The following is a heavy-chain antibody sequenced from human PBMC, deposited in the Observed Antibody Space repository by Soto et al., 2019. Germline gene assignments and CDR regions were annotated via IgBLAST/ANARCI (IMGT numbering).Heavy chain of an antibody. CDR1: RGIFNRYS. V-gene: IGHV1-69*02. D-gene: IGHD2-8*01. CDR2: IIPLFGIT. Sequence: QVRLVQSGAEVQKPGSSVKVSCKACRGIFNRYSVSWVRQAPGQGLEWMGRIIPLFGITNYAQKFQGRVMGTADRSTNTSYMEVNGLRSEDTVLYHCATFYGGDCTSTTCFGDFDYWRQGTPVTVTS. CDR3: ATFYGGDCTSTTCFGDFDY. J-gene: IGHJ4*02.